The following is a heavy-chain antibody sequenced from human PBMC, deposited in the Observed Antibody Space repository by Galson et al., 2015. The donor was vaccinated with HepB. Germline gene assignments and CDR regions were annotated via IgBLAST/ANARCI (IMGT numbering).Heavy chain of an antibody. V-gene: IGHV1-69*13. CDR1: GGIFNSLA. CDR2: IIPIFETA. CDR3: AAGGRSAWYYDS. Sequence: SVKVSCKASGGIFNSLAISWVRQAPGQGLEWIGGIIPIFETANYAQNFQGRVTITADESTTTAYMEVTGLTSDDTAMFYCAAGGRSAWYYDSWGQGTLVTVSS. J-gene: IGHJ5*01. D-gene: IGHD6-19*01.